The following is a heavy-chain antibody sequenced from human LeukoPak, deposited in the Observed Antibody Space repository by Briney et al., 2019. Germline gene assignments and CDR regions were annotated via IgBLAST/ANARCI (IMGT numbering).Heavy chain of an antibody. J-gene: IGHJ4*02. Sequence: GGSLRLSCAASGFTFSSYAMSWVRQAPGKELEWVSAIRGSGGSTYYADSVKGRFTISRDNSKNTLYLQMHSLRAEDTAVYYCAKVGRYFDLFLDYWGQGSLVTVSS. CDR3: AKVGRYFDLFLDY. CDR2: IRGSGGST. CDR1: GFTFSSYA. D-gene: IGHD3-9*01. V-gene: IGHV3-23*01.